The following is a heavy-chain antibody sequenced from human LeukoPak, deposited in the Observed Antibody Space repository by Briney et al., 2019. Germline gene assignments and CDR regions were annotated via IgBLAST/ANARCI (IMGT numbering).Heavy chain of an antibody. D-gene: IGHD2-2*01. CDR2: ISSSSSTI. Sequence: GGSLRLSCAASGFTFSHYWMSWVRQAPGKGLGWVSYISSSSSTIYYADSVKGRFTISRDNAKNSLYLQMNSLRAEDTAVYYCARDRLNVPIGYWGQGTLVTVSS. CDR3: ARDRLNVPIGY. V-gene: IGHV3-48*01. J-gene: IGHJ4*02. CDR1: GFTFSHYW.